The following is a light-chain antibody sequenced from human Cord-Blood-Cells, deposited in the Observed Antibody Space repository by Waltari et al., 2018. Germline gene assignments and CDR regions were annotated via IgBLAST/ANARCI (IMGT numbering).Light chain of an antibody. Sequence: EIVMTQSPATLSVSPGERATLSCRASQSVSSNLAWYQQKPGQAPRLLIYCASTRATGIPARFSGSWSGTEFTLTISSLQSEDFAVYYCQQYNNWPPWTFGQGTKVEIK. V-gene: IGKV3-15*01. CDR1: QSVSSN. CDR2: CAS. CDR3: QQYNNWPPWT. J-gene: IGKJ1*01.